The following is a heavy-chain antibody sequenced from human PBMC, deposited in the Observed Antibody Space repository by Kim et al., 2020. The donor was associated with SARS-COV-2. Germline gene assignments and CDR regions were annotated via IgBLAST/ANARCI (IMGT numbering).Heavy chain of an antibody. CDR2: IYYSGST. J-gene: IGHJ2*01. Sequence: SETLSLTCTVSGGSISSSSYYWGWIRQPPGKGLEWIGSIYYSGSTYYNPSLKSRVTISVDTSKNQFSLKLSSVTAADTAVYYCARQMEERYSSSWSRGVHFDLGSRGTLVTVSS. CDR1: GGSISSSSYY. D-gene: IGHD6-13*01. CDR3: ARQMEERYSSSWSRGVHFDL. V-gene: IGHV4-39*01.